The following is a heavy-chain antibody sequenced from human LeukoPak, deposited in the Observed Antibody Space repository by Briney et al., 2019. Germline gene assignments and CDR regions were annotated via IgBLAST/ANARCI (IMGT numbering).Heavy chain of an antibody. CDR1: GGSISSYY. V-gene: IGHV4-59*01. CDR3: ARWGGYSYYYYMDV. Sequence: SETLSLTCTVSGGSISSYYWSWIRQPPGKGLEWIGYIYYSGSTNYNPSLKSRVTISVDTSKNQFSLKLSSVTAADTAVYYYARWGGYSYYYYMDVWVKGTTVTVSS. D-gene: IGHD5-18*01. CDR2: IYYSGST. J-gene: IGHJ6*03.